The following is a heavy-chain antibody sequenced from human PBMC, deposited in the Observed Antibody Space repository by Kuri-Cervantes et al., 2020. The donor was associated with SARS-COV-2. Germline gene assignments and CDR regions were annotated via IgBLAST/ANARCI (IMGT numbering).Heavy chain of an antibody. Sequence: SETLSLTCTVSGSSISSYYGSWIRQPPGKGLEYIGYIYYSGTTNYNPSLKSRVTISVDTSKNQFSLKLSSVTAADTAVYYCAGRGHSYGYEGYYYYMDVWGKGTTVTVSS. V-gene: IGHV4-59*01. CDR3: AGRGHSYGYEGYYYYMDV. J-gene: IGHJ6*03. CDR2: IYYSGTT. CDR1: GSSISSYY. D-gene: IGHD5-18*01.